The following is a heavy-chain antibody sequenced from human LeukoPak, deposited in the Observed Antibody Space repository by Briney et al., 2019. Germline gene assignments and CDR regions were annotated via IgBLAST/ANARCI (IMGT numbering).Heavy chain of an antibody. D-gene: IGHD1-1*01. Sequence: AETQSLTCVLSGASIRSSDYWAWIRQPPGKGLEWIGTVYYSCSTYYNPSLKSRLTISVDTSNNSISLKVTSLTAADTAVYYCARHGNWESFDYWGQGSLVTVSS. CDR2: VYYSCST. V-gene: IGHV4-39*01. CDR1: GASIRSSDY. J-gene: IGHJ4*02. CDR3: ARHGNWESFDY.